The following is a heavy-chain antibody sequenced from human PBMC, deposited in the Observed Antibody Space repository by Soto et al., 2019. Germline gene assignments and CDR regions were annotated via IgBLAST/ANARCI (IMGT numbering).Heavy chain of an antibody. CDR3: ARRAETNGWNGFGADKYYFDF. CDR2: MNPNTGNS. CDR1: GHTFTSYD. Sequence: ASVKVSCKASGHTFTSYDIYWVRQATGQGLEWMGWMNPNTGNSAYAQKFQGRVTVTSDTSINTVYMELSSLRSEDTAVYYCARRAETNGWNGFGADKYYFDFWGQGTLVTVSS. D-gene: IGHD1-1*01. V-gene: IGHV1-8*01. J-gene: IGHJ4*02.